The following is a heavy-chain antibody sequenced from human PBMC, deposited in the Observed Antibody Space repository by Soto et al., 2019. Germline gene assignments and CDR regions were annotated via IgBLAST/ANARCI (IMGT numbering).Heavy chain of an antibody. Sequence: EVQLVQSGGGLVQPGGSLKLSCAASGFTFSGSTVHWVRQASGEGLQWVGRIRSKANDYATTYIASVKGRFTISRDDSRNTAYLQMSDLKTEDTAVYYCTGGYCTGGTCYSVYFQHWGKGALVTVFS. CDR1: GFTFSGST. CDR2: IRSKANDYAT. J-gene: IGHJ1*01. CDR3: TGGYCTGGTCYSVYFQH. V-gene: IGHV3-73*02. D-gene: IGHD2-15*01.